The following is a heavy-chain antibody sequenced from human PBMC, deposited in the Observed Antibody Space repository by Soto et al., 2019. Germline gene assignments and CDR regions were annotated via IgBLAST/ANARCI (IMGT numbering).Heavy chain of an antibody. V-gene: IGHV3-11*01. D-gene: IGHD4-17*01. CDR2: ISRGSETI. Sequence: PGGSLRLSCAASGFTLSNYYMSWIRQAPGKGLEWVSYISRGSETIYYADSVKGRFTISRDNAKNSLYLQVNSLRAEAPAVYYWERDHTYGDGSNIYYYRMDVWGQGTTVTVSS. CDR1: GFTLSNYY. J-gene: IGHJ6*02. CDR3: ERDHTYGDGSNIYYYRMDV.